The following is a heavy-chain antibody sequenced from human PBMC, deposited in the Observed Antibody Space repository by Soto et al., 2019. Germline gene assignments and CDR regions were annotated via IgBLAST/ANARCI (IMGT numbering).Heavy chain of an antibody. CDR3: ARGPNTIPKRFLVPTNYYYYMDV. J-gene: IGHJ6*03. Sequence: PGGSLRLSCAASGFSFNIYGMHWVRQAPDKGLEWVAVIWNDGSNKYYADSVKGRFTISRDNSKNTLYLQMNSLRAEDTAVYYCARGPNTIPKRFLVPTNYYYYMDVWGKGTTVTVSS. CDR1: GFSFNIYG. CDR2: IWNDGSNK. D-gene: IGHD3-3*01. V-gene: IGHV3-33*01.